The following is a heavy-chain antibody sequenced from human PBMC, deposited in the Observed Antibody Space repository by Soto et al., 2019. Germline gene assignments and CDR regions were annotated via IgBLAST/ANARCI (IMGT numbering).Heavy chain of an antibody. J-gene: IGHJ6*02. CDR2: IYWNDDK. D-gene: IGHD3-3*01. Sequence: SGPTLVNPTQTLTLTCTFSGFSLSTSGVGVGWIRQPPGKALEWLALIYWNDDKRYSPSLKSRHTITKDTSKNQVVLTMTNMDPVDTATYYCAHTTHLSYDFWSGYSPYYYYYGMDVWGQGTTVTVSS. V-gene: IGHV2-5*01. CDR3: AHTTHLSYDFWSGYSPYYYYYGMDV. CDR1: GFSLSTSGVG.